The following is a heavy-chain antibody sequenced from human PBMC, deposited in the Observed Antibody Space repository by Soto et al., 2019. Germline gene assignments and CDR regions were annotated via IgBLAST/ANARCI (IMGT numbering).Heavy chain of an antibody. CDR2: IRSKANSYAT. Sequence: GGSLRLSCAASGFTFSGSAMHWVRQASGKGLEWVGRIRSKANSYATAYAASVKGRFTISRDDSKNTAYLQMNSLKTEDTAVYYCTTPADLGYCSGGSCYSPRDYMDVWGKGTTVTVSS. V-gene: IGHV3-73*01. D-gene: IGHD2-15*01. CDR3: TTPADLGYCSGGSCYSPRDYMDV. CDR1: GFTFSGSA. J-gene: IGHJ6*03.